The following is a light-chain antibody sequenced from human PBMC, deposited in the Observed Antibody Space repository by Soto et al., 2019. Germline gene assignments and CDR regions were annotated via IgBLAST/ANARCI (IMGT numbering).Light chain of an antibody. J-gene: IGLJ3*02. CDR2: EVI. Sequence: QSALTQPPSASGSPGQSVTISCTGTSSDVGGYNYVSWYQQHPGKAPKLMIYEVIKRPSGVPDRFSGSKSDNRASLTVSGFQAEDEADYYCCSYAASNNWVFGGGTKLTVL. V-gene: IGLV2-8*01. CDR3: CSYAASNNWV. CDR1: SSDVGGYNY.